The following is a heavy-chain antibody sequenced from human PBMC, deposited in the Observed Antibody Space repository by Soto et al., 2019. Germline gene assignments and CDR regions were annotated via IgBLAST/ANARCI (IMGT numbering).Heavy chain of an antibody. J-gene: IGHJ4*02. D-gene: IGHD3-16*01. V-gene: IGHV3-30-3*01. CDR3: AREDYGQYYLDY. CDR2: ISYQGTNI. Sequence: GGSLRLSCAASLFTFRDYAMHWVRQAPDKGLEWMAVISYQGTNIHYADSVQGRFTISRDNPKNTLYLEMNSLRTEDTAVYYCAREDYGQYYLDYWGQGALVTVSS. CDR1: LFTFRDYA.